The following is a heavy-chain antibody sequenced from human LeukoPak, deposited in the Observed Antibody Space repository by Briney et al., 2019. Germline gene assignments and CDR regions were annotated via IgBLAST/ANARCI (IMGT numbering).Heavy chain of an antibody. J-gene: IGHJ4*02. V-gene: IGHV3-23*01. D-gene: IGHD3-10*01. CDR2: ISGSGGST. CDR1: GFTFSSYA. CDR3: AKPRVHYYGSGSYDY. Sequence: GGSLRLSCAASGFTFSSYAMSWVRQAPGKGLEWVSAISGSGGSTYYADSVKGRFTISRDNSKNTLYLQMNSLRAEDTAVYYCAKPRVHYYGSGSYDYWGQGTLVTVSS.